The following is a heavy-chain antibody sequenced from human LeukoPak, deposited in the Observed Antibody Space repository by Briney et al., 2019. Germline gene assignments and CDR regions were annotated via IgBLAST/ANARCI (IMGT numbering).Heavy chain of an antibody. CDR1: GYTFTGYF. D-gene: IGHD5-24*01. CDR3: ARVGDGLNDAFDI. Sequence: ASVRVSCKASGYTFTGYFMNWVRQAPGQGLEWMGRINPNNGSTNYAQNFQVRVTMTRDTSISTAYMELSSLRSEDTAVYYCARVGDGLNDAFDIWGQGTMVTVSS. CDR2: INPNNGST. V-gene: IGHV1-2*06. J-gene: IGHJ3*02.